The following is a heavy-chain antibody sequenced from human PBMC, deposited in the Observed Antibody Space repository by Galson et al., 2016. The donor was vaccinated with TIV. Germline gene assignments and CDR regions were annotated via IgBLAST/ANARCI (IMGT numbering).Heavy chain of an antibody. J-gene: IGHJ3*01. CDR3: RARGDSRAHDVFDF. CDR1: GFTFSIYV. D-gene: IGHD3-3*01. Sequence: SLRLSCAASGFTFSIYVMHWVRQAPGKGLVWVSRIKTDGSRTDYVDSVKGRFTISRDNVKNTVYLQMDSLRAEDTAVYYCRARGDSRAHDVFDFWGHGTMITVSS. CDR2: IKTDGSRT. V-gene: IGHV3-74*01.